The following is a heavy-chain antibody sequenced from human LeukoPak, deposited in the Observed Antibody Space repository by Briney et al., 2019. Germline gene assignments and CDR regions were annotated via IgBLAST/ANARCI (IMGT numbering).Heavy chain of an antibody. V-gene: IGHV4-39*01. Sequence: PSETLPLTCTVSGGSLSSSSDYWGWIRQPPVKGLEGVGRTYYSGSTYYNPSLKSRVTISVDTSKNQFSLKLSSVTAADPAVYYCVTQGYSYGSGDYFDYWGQGTLVTVSS. D-gene: IGHD5-18*01. J-gene: IGHJ4*02. CDR3: VTQGYSYGSGDYFDY. CDR2: TYYSGST. CDR1: GGSLSSSSDY.